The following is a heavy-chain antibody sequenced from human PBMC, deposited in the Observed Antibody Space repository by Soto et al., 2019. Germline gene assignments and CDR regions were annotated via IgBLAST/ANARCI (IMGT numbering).Heavy chain of an antibody. V-gene: IGHV1-18*01. D-gene: IGHD4-4*01. J-gene: IGHJ5*02. CDR3: ARGSDSVTTDWFDP. Sequence: QVQLVQSGAEVKKARASVKVSCKASGYTFVSYVIIWVRQAPGQGLEWMGWVSAYNGNTNYAQNLQGRVTMTTDTSTSTAYMELRSLRSDDTAVYYCARGSDSVTTDWFDPWGQGTLVTVSS. CDR2: VSAYNGNT. CDR1: GYTFVSYV.